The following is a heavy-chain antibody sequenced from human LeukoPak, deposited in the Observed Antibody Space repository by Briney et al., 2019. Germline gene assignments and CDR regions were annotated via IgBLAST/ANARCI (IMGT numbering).Heavy chain of an antibody. J-gene: IGHJ3*02. CDR1: GFTFRSHW. CDR2: IKPDGIDK. D-gene: IGHD5-24*01. CDR3: ATISAQTFDI. Sequence: GGSLRLSCVGSGFTFRSHWVNWVRQSPGKGLEWVANIKPDGIDKYYVDSARGRFTASRDNAKNSAFLQMNSLRAEDTAIYYCATISAQTFDIWGQGTLVSVSS. V-gene: IGHV3-7*01.